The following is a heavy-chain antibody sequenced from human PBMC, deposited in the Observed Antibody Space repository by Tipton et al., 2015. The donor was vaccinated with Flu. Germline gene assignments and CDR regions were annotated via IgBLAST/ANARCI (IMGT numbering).Heavy chain of an antibody. D-gene: IGHD3-16*02. V-gene: IGHV3-7*01. J-gene: IGHJ4*02. CDR1: SDYL. CDR2: INQDGTEK. CDR3: ARDRYDYVWGTYRLGGFDY. Sequence: SLRLSCAAFSDYLMSWVRQAPGGGLEWVANINQDGTEKYYVDSVKGRFTISGDNTNNSLYLQMNSLTAEDTAVYYCARDRYDYVWGTYRLGGFDYCDQGIPATVS.